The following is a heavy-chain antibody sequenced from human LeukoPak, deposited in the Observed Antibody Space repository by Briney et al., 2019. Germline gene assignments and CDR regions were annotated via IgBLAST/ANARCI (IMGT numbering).Heavy chain of an antibody. D-gene: IGHD6-13*01. CDR1: GYTFTSYG. CDR3: ARGVGPIAAASDAFDI. J-gene: IGHJ3*02. V-gene: IGHV1-18*01. CDR2: ISAYNGNT. Sequence: ASVKVSCKASGYTFTSYGISWVRQAPGQGLEWMGWISAYNGNTNYAQKLQGRATMTTDTSTSTAYMELRSLRSDDTAVYYRARGVGPIAAASDAFDIWGQGTMVTVSS.